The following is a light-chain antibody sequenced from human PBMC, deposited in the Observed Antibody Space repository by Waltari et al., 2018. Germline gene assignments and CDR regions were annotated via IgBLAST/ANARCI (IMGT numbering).Light chain of an antibody. CDR1: QSLLHSNAYNY. Sequence: EIVMTQSPLSLSVTPGEPASISCRSSQSLLHSNAYNYLDWYLKKPGQSPQRLICLGTSRASGVPARFSGSGSGTDFTLRISRVEPEDVGFYYCMQALQTPPTFGGGTKVEIK. CDR3: MQALQTPPT. J-gene: IGKJ4*01. CDR2: LGT. V-gene: IGKV2-28*01.